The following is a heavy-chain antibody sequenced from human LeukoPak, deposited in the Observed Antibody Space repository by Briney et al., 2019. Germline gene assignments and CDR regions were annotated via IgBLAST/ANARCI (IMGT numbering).Heavy chain of an antibody. CDR2: VSSYNGNT. J-gene: IGHJ4*02. V-gene: IGHV1-18*01. D-gene: IGHD6-13*01. CDR3: ARDLPYSSSWESIDY. CDR1: GYTFTSYG. Sequence: ASVKVSCKASGYTFTSYGITWLRQAPGQGLEWMGWVSSYNGNTNHAQKLQGRVTMTTDTSTSTAYMELRSLRSDDTAVYYCARDLPYSSSWESIDYWGQGTLVTVSS.